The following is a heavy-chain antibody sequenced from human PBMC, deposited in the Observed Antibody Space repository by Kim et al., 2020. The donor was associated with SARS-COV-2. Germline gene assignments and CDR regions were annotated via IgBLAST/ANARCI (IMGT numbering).Heavy chain of an antibody. CDR3: AKDQTNTWYKNFAS. CDR2: ISNTGDTP. CDR1: GFTFTAYP. D-gene: IGHD1-1*01. V-gene: IGHV3-23*01. J-gene: IGHJ4*02. Sequence: GGSLRLSCAASGFTFTAYPMSWVRQAPGKGLEWVSGISNTGDTPHYADSVKGRFTISRDNSKNTLYLQMDSLRVEDTAVYYCAKDQTNTWYKNFASWGQGTLVTVSS.